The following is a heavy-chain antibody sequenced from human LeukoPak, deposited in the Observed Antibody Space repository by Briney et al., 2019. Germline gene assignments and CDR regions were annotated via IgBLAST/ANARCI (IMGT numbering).Heavy chain of an antibody. CDR3: AGSDTTGYSPREWDYWYFDL. Sequence: GGSLTLSCAASGFTFSSYWMHWVRQAPGKGMVWVGRINSDGRSTIYADSVKGRFTIYKDKAKNSQYVQMNSLRAEDTAVYYCAGSDTTGYSPREWDYWYFDLWGRGTLVTVSS. V-gene: IGHV3-74*01. D-gene: IGHD3-9*01. J-gene: IGHJ2*01. CDR1: GFTFSSYW. CDR2: INSDGRST.